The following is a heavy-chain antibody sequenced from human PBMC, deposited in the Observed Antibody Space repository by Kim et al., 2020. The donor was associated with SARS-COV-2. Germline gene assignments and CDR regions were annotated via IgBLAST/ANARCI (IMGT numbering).Heavy chain of an antibody. CDR1: GFSVSNHY. CDR3: ARDGGFSAYWYFDV. J-gene: IGHJ2*01. Sequence: GGSLRLSCVASGFSVSNHYVTWVRRPPRKGLEWVSIMYKGGSTYFADSVKGRFTFSRDSGNNSVYLQMNDLRVDDSAMYYCARDGGFSAYWYFDVWGRGALVTVSS. CDR2: MYKGGST. D-gene: IGHD3-10*01. V-gene: IGHV3-53*01.